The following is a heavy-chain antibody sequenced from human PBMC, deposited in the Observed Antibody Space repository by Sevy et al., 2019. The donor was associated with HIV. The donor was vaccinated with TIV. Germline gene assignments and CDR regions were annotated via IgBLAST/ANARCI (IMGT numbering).Heavy chain of an antibody. CDR1: GDSVSSNSVA. D-gene: IGHD5-18*01. CDR3: ARDKNGYSYGNNWFDP. J-gene: IGHJ5*02. Sequence: SQTLSLTCAIPGDSVSSNSVAWNWIRQSPSRGLEWLGRTYYRSKWYSDYAVSVKSRITINPDTSKNHFSLQLNSVTPEDTAVYYCARDKNGYSYGNNWFDPWGQGTLVTVSS. V-gene: IGHV6-1*01. CDR2: TYYRSKWYS.